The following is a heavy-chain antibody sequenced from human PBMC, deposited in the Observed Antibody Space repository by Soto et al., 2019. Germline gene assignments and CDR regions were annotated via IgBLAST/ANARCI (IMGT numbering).Heavy chain of an antibody. D-gene: IGHD1-26*01. Sequence: SETLSLTCAVYGGSFSGYYWSWIRQPPGKGLEWIGEINHSGSTNYNPSLKSRATISVDTSKNQFSLKLSSVTAADTAVYYCARGSGSSLFWYWGQGTLVTVSS. CDR2: INHSGST. CDR3: ARGSGSSLFWY. V-gene: IGHV4-34*01. J-gene: IGHJ4*02. CDR1: GGSFSGYY.